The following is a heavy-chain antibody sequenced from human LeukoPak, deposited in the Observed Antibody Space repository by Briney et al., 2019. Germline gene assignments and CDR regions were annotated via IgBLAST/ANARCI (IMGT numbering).Heavy chain of an antibody. CDR1: GYTFTSYD. CDR3: ARGGGHSGYVDFDY. V-gene: IGHV1-8*01. Sequence: ASVKVSCKASGYTFTSYDINWVRQATGQGLAWMGWMNPNSGNTGYAQKFQGRVTMTRNTSISTAYMELSSLRSEDTAVYYCARGGGHSGYVDFDYWGQGTLVTVSS. D-gene: IGHD5-12*01. CDR2: MNPNSGNT. J-gene: IGHJ4*02.